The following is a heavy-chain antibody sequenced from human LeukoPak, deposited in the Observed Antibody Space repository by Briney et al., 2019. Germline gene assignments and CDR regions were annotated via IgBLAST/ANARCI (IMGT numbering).Heavy chain of an antibody. Sequence: GRSLRPSCAASGFTFSSYAMHWVRQAPGKGLEWVAVISYDGSNKYYADSVKGRFTISRDNSKNTLYLQMNSLRAEDTAVYYCARDQRIWSGGYYGMDVWGQGTTVTVSS. CDR3: ARDQRIWSGGYYGMDV. D-gene: IGHD3-3*01. CDR1: GFTFSSYA. CDR2: ISYDGSNK. V-gene: IGHV3-30-3*01. J-gene: IGHJ6*02.